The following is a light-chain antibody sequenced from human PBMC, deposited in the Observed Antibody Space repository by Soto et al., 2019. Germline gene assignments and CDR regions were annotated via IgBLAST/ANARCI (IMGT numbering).Light chain of an antibody. CDR3: QHFDDSLT. Sequence: EVVLTQSPGTLSLSPGERGTLSCRANQSVDSSTLAWYQQKPGQAPRLLISGASKRATGTPDRFSGSGSGTDFTLTISRLEPEDFAVYYCQHFDDSLTFGGGTKVEIK. J-gene: IGKJ4*01. V-gene: IGKV3-20*01. CDR1: QSVDSST. CDR2: GAS.